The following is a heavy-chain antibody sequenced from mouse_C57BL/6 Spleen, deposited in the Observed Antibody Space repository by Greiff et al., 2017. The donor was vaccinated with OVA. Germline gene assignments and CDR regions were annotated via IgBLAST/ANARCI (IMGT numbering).Heavy chain of an antibody. V-gene: IGHV5-6*01. Sequence: EVKLMESGGDLVKPGGSLKLSCAASGFTFSSYGMSWVRQTPDKRLEWVATISSGGSYTYYPDSVKGRFTISRDNDKNTLYLQMSSLKSEDTAMYYCARQGGTPRFDYWGQGTTLTVSS. CDR1: GFTFSSYG. D-gene: IGHD4-1*01. CDR3: ARQGGTPRFDY. CDR2: ISSGGSYT. J-gene: IGHJ2*01.